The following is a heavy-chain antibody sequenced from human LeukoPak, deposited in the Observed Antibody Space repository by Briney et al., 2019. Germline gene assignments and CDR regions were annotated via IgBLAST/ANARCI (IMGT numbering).Heavy chain of an antibody. Sequence: GGSLRLSCAASGFTFSSAWMSWVRQAPGKGLEWVGRIKSETDGGTTDYAAPVKGRFTISRDDSKNTLYLQMNSLRAEDTAVYYCAKGFLGGWYYFDYWGQGTLVTVSS. J-gene: IGHJ4*02. V-gene: IGHV3-15*01. CDR1: GFTFSSAW. CDR2: IKSETDGGTT. CDR3: AKGFLGGWYYFDY. D-gene: IGHD6-19*01.